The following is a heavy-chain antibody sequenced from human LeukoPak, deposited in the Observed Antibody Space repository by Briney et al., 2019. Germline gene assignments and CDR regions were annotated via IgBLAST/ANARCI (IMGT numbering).Heavy chain of an antibody. CDR3: ARDTRFDY. Sequence: GGSLRLSCGDSGFTFRSYEMNWVGQAPGKGLEWIAYLSRRGSAVSYADSVKGRFTISRDNAKNSLYLQMNSLRAEDTAVYYCARDTRFDYGGQGTLVTVSS. V-gene: IGHV3-48*03. J-gene: IGHJ4*02. CDR2: LSRRGSAV. CDR1: GFTFRSYE.